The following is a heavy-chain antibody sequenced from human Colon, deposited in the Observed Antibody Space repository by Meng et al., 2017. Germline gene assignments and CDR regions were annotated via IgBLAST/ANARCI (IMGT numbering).Heavy chain of an antibody. CDR2: IYYTGNT. CDR3: ARFYGSGTFEVHDY. Sequence: LLERGPALLMLSEPLPLTCTVSGASVSSDRHYWSWIRQSPGKGLEWIGYIYYTGNTNYNPSLASRVTMSVDTSKNQVSLRLTSVTAADTAVYYCARFYGSGTFEVHDYWGQGTLVTVSS. V-gene: IGHV4-61*01. CDR1: GASVSSDRHY. D-gene: IGHD3-10*01. J-gene: IGHJ4*02.